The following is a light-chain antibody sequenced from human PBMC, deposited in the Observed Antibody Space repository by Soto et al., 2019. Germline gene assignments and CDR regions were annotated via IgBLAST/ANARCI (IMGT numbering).Light chain of an antibody. J-gene: IGKJ1*01. CDR1: QSVSSSY. V-gene: IGKV3-20*01. Sequence: EIVLTQSPGTLSLSPGERATLSCRASQSVSSSYLAWYQQKPGQAPRLLIYGASSRATGIPDRFSGSGSGTDFTLTISRLEAGDCAVYYCQQYGSSSWTLGQGTKVEIK. CDR3: QQYGSSSWT. CDR2: GAS.